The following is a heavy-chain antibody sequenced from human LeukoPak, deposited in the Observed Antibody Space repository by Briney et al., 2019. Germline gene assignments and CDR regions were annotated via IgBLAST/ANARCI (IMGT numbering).Heavy chain of an antibody. CDR3: AKDQVQWLVGWFDP. J-gene: IGHJ5*02. D-gene: IGHD6-19*01. CDR1: GFTFSSYA. V-gene: IGHV3-23*01. CDR2: ISGSGGST. Sequence: GASLRLSCAASGFTFSSYAMSWVRQAPGKGLEWVSAISGSGGSTYYADSVKGRFTISRDNSKNTLYLQMNSLRAEDTAVYYCAKDQVQWLVGWFDPWGHGTLVTVSS.